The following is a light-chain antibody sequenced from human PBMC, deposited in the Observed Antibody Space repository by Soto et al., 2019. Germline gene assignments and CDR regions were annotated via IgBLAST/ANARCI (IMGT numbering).Light chain of an antibody. CDR2: QDS. CDR1: KLGDKY. V-gene: IGLV3-1*01. CDR3: QAWDSSVV. J-gene: IGLJ2*01. Sequence: SYELTQPPSVSVSPGQTASIACSGGKLGDKYACWYQQKPGQSPVLVIYQDSKRPSGIPERFSGSNSGNTATLTVSGTQAMDEADYYCQAWDSSVVFGGGTKVTVL.